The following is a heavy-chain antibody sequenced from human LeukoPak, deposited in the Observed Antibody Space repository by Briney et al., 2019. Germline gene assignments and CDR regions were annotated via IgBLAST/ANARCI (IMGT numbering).Heavy chain of an antibody. CDR2: IYYSGST. CDR1: GGSISSYY. CDR3: ARDLYCSSTNCVDY. J-gene: IGHJ4*02. V-gene: IGHV4-59*01. Sequence: SETLSLTCTVSGGSISSYYWSWIRQLPGKGLEWIGYIYYSGSTNYNPSLKSRVTISVDTSKNKFSLKLSSVTAADTAVYYCARDLYCSSTNCVDYWGQGTLVTVSS. D-gene: IGHD2-2*01.